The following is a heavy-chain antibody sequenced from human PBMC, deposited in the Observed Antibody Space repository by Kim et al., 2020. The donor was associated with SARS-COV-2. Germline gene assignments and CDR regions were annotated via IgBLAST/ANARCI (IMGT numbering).Heavy chain of an antibody. J-gene: IGHJ4*02. CDR2: T. Sequence: TAYAASVKGRFTISRDDSKNTAYLQMNSLKTEDTAVYYCTRPYYYDSSGSWGQGTLVTVSS. D-gene: IGHD3-22*01. CDR3: TRPYYYDSSGS. V-gene: IGHV3-73*01.